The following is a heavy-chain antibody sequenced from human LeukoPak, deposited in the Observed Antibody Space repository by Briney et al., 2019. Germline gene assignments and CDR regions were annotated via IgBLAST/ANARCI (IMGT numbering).Heavy chain of an antibody. J-gene: IGHJ5*02. CDR2: MNPNSGNT. CDR3: ARVKGDGFDP. CDR1: GYTFTSYD. V-gene: IGHV1-8*01. D-gene: IGHD3-16*01. Sequence: ASVKVSCKASGYTFTSYDISWVRQATGQGLEWMGWMNPNSGNTGYAQKFQRRVTMTNNTSISTAYMELSSLRSEDTAVYYCARVKGDGFDPWGQGTLVTVSS.